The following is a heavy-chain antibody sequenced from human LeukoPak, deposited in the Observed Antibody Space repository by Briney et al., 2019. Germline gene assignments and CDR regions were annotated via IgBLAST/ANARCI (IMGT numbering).Heavy chain of an antibody. J-gene: IGHJ4*02. D-gene: IGHD6-19*01. CDR1: GFTFSSYW. CDR3: ATDVRDEYSSGWYPIGY. CDR2: IKQDGTET. V-gene: IGHV3-7*01. Sequence: GGSLRLSCAASGFTFSSYWMNWVRQAPGKGLEWVAIIKQDGTETFYVDSVKGRFTIPRDNAKNSLYLLMNSLRAEDTAVYYCATDVRDEYSSGWYPIGYWGQGTLVTVSS.